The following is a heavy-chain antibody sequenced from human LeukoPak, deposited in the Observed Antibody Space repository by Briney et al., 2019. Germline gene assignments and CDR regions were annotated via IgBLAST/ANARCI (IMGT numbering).Heavy chain of an antibody. J-gene: IGHJ4*02. V-gene: IGHV3-48*01. CDR2: ISSASNAI. CDR1: GFTFSSYA. D-gene: IGHD6-13*01. CDR3: AREWSYLKYSSSWYVRYYFDY. Sequence: PGGSLRLSCAASGFTFSSYAMNWVRQAPGKGLEWVSHISSASNAIYYADSVKGRFTISRDNAKNSLYLQMNSLRAEDTAVYYCAREWSYLKYSSSWYVRYYFDYWGQGTLVTVSS.